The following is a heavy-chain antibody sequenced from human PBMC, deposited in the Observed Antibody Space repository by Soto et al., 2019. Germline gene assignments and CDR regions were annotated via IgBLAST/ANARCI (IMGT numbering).Heavy chain of an antibody. D-gene: IGHD1-26*01. CDR2: IKQDGSEE. V-gene: IGHV3-7*01. CDR3: ARPPRQEVGH. J-gene: IGHJ4*02. CDR1: GFTFSTYW. Sequence: GGSLRLSCAASGFTFSTYWMSWVRQAPGKGLEWVANIKQDGSEEYYVDSVKGRFTISRDNAKNSLFLQLNSLRADDTAVYYCARPPRQEVGHWGQGTLVTVSS.